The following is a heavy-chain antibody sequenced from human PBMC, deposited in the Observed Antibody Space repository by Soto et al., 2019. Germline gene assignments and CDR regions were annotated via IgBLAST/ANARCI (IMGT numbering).Heavy chain of an antibody. Sequence: EVQLVESGGGLVQPGGSLRLSCAASGFSFSSYDMNWVRQATGKGLEWVSAIGTGGATYYAGSVKGRFTISRENAKNSVYLQMNGLRVEDTAVYYCAREKIEYSNGYDAFDIWGQGTMVTVSS. D-gene: IGHD5-18*01. J-gene: IGHJ3*02. CDR2: IGTGGAT. CDR3: AREKIEYSNGYDAFDI. CDR1: GFSFSSYD. V-gene: IGHV3-13*01.